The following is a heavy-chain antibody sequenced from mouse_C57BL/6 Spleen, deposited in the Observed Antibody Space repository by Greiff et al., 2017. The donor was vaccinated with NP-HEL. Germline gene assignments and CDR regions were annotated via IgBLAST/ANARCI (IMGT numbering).Heavy chain of an antibody. D-gene: IGHD1-1*01. CDR3: ARLDYYGSSHWYFDV. CDR2: INPNNGGT. V-gene: IGHV1-26*01. Sequence: VQLQQSGPELVKPGASVKISCKASGYTFTDYYMNWVKQSHGKSLAWIGDINPNNGGTSYNQKFKGKATLTVDKSSSTAYMELRSLTSEDSAVYYCARLDYYGSSHWYFDVWGTGTTVTVSS. CDR1: GYTFTDYY. J-gene: IGHJ1*03.